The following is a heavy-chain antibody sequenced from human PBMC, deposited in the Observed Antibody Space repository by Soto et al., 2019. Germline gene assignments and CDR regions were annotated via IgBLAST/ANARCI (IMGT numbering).Heavy chain of an antibody. CDR2: INFYNGDA. CDR1: GYTSSHFG. V-gene: IGHV1-18*01. J-gene: IGHJ4*02. CDR3: AQDYDFTFDY. D-gene: IGHD3-3*01. Sequence: QVHLVQSGGEVKMPGASVKVSCKAFGYTSSHFGISWVRQAPGQGLEWVGWINFYNGDANYGRNFQDRVTMTKDTSTSTAYMDMRGLRSDDTAVYYCAQDYDFTFDYWGQGTLITVAS.